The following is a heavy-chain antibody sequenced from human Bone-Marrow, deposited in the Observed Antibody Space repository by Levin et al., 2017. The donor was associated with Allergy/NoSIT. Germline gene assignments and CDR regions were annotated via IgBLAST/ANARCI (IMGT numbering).Heavy chain of an antibody. J-gene: IGHJ5*02. V-gene: IGHV4-4*02. CDR3: ARSSSGWYYFVGGRLGVNWFDP. D-gene: IGHD6-19*01. CDR1: GGSISSSNW. Sequence: SCAVSGGSISSSNWWSWVRQPPGKGLEWIGEIYQSGSTNYNPSLQSRVTISVDKSKNQFSLKLSSVTAADTAVYYCARSSSGWYYFVGGRLGVNWFDPWGQGTLVTVSS. CDR2: IYQSGST.